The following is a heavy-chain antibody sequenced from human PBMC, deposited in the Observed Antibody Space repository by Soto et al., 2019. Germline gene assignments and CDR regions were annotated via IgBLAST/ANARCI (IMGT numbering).Heavy chain of an antibody. CDR2: INHTGGT. J-gene: IGHJ5*02. V-gene: IGHV4-34*02. CDR3: ATRITVFGLLIPPFDP. CDR1: GGSVNGYY. D-gene: IGHD3-3*01. Sequence: QVHLQQWGAGLLKPSETLSLTCAVYGGSVNGYYWNWIHQPPGKGLEWIGEINHTGGTHYNPSLKSRVTMSVDTSKNQFSLRLSSVTAADTAIYYYATRITVFGLLIPPFDPWGQGTQVTVSS.